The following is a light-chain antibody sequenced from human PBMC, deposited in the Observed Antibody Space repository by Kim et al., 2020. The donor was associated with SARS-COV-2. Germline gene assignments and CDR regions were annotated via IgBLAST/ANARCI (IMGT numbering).Light chain of an antibody. CDR1: QSVSRSF. CDR2: AAS. V-gene: IGKV3-20*01. Sequence: LSPGESAPPSCRASQSVSRSFLAWYQQKPGQAPRLLIYAASRRATGIPDRFSGSGSGADFTLTISRLEPEDFAVYYCQQYGTSPYTFGQGTKLEI. J-gene: IGKJ2*01. CDR3: QQYGTSPYT.